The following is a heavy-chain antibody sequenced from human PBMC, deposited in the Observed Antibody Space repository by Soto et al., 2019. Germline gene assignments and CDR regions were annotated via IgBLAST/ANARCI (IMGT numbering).Heavy chain of an antibody. D-gene: IGHD3-3*01. CDR2: IKSKTDGGTT. CDR3: TTATLRVLPDAFDI. V-gene: IGHV3-15*07. Sequence: EVQLVESGGGLVKTGGSLRLSCAASGFTFINAWMNWGRQAPGKGLEWVGRIKSKTDGGTTDYAAPVKGRLTISRDDSKNTLYLQMNSLKPEDTAVYYCTTATLRVLPDAFDIWGQGTMVSVSS. CDR1: GFTFINAW. J-gene: IGHJ3*02.